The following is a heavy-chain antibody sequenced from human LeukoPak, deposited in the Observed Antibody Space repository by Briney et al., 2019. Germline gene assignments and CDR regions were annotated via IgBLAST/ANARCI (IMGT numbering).Heavy chain of an antibody. V-gene: IGHV4-4*07. CDR1: GGSISSYY. D-gene: IGHD3-9*01. CDR3: ARQRLTGARRRYFDL. CDR2: IYTSGST. J-gene: IGHJ2*01. Sequence: SETLSLTCTVSGGSISSYYWSWIRQPAGKGLEWIGRIYTSGSTNYNPSLKSRVTMSVDTSKNQFSLKLSSVTAADTAVYYCARQRLTGARRRYFDLWGRGTLVTVSS.